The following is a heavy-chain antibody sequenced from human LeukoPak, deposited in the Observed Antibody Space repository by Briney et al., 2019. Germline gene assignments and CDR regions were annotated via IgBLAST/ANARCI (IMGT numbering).Heavy chain of an antibody. CDR3: ARHGPTWNYGEIDY. D-gene: IGHD1-7*01. V-gene: IGHV4-39*01. CDR1: GGSISSSSYY. CDR2: IYYSGST. J-gene: IGHJ4*02. Sequence: ASETLSLTCTVSGGSISSSSYYWGWIRQPPGKGLEWIGSIYYSGSTYYNPSLKSRVTISVDTSKNQFSLKLSSVTAADTAVYNFARHGPTWNYGEIDYWGQGTLVTVSS.